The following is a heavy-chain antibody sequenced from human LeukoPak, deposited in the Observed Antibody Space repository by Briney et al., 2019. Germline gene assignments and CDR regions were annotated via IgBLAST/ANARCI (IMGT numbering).Heavy chain of an antibody. CDR2: IYSDGSST. V-gene: IGHV3-74*01. D-gene: IGHD3-3*01. CDR1: GFTFSSYW. CDR3: ARVSMQEWLFPYNWFAP. Sequence: GGSLRLSCAASGFTFSSYWMHWVRQAPGKGLVWVSRIYSDGSSTNYADSVNGRLTISRATAENTRYLQISSLRSEDTAVHYCARVSMQEWLFPYNWFAPRGRGTLVTVSS. J-gene: IGHJ5*02.